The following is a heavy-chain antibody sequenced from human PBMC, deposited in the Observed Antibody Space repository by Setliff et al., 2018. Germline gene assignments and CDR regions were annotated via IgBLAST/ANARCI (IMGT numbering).Heavy chain of an antibody. J-gene: IGHJ4*02. V-gene: IGHV3-23*01. CDR2: VIQVGAG. Sequence: GESLKISCAASGFTFRDYSMVWVRQVPGKGLEWVAGVIQVGAGVYADSMKGRSTISRDNSKNTFFLQVNYVRVDDTATYYCAKDRVNDGFWDFDSWGQGIVVTVSS. CDR3: AKDRVNDGFWDFDS. CDR1: GFTFRDYS. D-gene: IGHD1-26*01.